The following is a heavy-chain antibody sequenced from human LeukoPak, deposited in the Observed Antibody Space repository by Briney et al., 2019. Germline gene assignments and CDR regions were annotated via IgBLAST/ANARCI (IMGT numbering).Heavy chain of an antibody. V-gene: IGHV5-51*01. D-gene: IGHD6-13*01. Sequence: GESLKISCKGSGYTFTSYWIAWVRQMPGKGLEWMGIIYPSDSDTRYSPSFQGQVTISVDKSISTAYLQWSSLKASDTAMYFCARLLGSSISGAFHIWGQGTMVTVST. J-gene: IGHJ3*02. CDR1: GYTFTSYW. CDR3: ARLLGSSISGAFHI. CDR2: IYPSDSDT.